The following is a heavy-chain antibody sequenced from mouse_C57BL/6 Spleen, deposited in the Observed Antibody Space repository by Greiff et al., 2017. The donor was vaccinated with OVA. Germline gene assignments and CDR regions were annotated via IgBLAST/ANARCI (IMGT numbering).Heavy chain of an antibody. CDR3: ARGGGTGFAY. J-gene: IGHJ3*01. Sequence: EVQLQQSGPGLVKPSQSLSLTCSVTGYSITSGYYWNWIRQFPGNKLEWMGYISYDGSNNSNPSLKNRISITRDTSKNQFFLKLNAVTTEDTATYYCARGGGTGFAYWGQGTLVTVSA. V-gene: IGHV3-6*01. D-gene: IGHD3-3*01. CDR2: ISYDGSN. CDR1: GYSITSGYY.